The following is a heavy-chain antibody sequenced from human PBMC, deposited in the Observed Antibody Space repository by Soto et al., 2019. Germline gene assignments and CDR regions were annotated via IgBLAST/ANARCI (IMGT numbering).Heavy chain of an antibody. Sequence: SETLSLTCTVSGGSISSSSYYWGWIRQPPGKGLEWIGSIYYSGSTYYNPSLKSRVTISVDTSKNQFSLKLSSVTAADTAVYYCASTPVVGDHLEIYFYYFDYWGQGTLVTVSS. CDR3: ASTPVVGDHLEIYFYYFDY. J-gene: IGHJ4*02. D-gene: IGHD4-17*01. CDR1: GGSISSSSYY. V-gene: IGHV4-39*01. CDR2: IYYSGST.